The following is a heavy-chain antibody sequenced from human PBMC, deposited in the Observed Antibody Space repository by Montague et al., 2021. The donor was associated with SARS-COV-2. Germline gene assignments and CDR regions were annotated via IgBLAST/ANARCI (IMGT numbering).Heavy chain of an antibody. Sequence: SLRLSGAASGFSFNHFGIHLVRQAPDKGLEWVAVISYELSKQNFSDARXVLFVISRYSSQNTVYLQMNSLRVEATAMYYCVKASQFLWLGQFARDAFDLWGQGTLVSVSS. CDR1: GFSFNHFG. V-gene: IGHV3-30*18. CDR2: ISYELSKQ. D-gene: IGHD3-10*01. J-gene: IGHJ3*01. CDR3: VKASQFLWLGQFARDAFDL.